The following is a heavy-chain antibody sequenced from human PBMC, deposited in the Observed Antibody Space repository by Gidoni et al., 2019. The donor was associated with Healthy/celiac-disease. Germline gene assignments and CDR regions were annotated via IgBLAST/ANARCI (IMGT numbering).Heavy chain of an antibody. CDR3: ARDGDTIFGVAFFDY. CDR1: GFTLSSYG. V-gene: IGHV3-33*01. D-gene: IGHD3-3*01. CDR2: IWYDGSNK. Sequence: QVQLVESGGGVVQPGRSLRLSCAAPGFTLSSYGMHWVRQAPGKGLEWVAVIWYDGSNKYYADSVKGRFTISRDNSKNTLYLQMNSLRAEDTAVYYCARDGDTIFGVAFFDYWGQGTLVTVSS. J-gene: IGHJ4*02.